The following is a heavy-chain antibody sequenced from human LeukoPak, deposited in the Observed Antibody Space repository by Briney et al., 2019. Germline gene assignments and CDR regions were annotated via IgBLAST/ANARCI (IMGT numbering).Heavy chain of an antibody. J-gene: IGHJ6*02. CDR3: ARGGGSSYYYYYGMDV. CDR1: GGSFSGYY. Sequence: SETLSLTCAVYGGSFSGYYWSWIRQPPGKGLEWIGEINHSGSTNYNPSLKSRVTISVDTSKNQFSLKLSSVTAADTAVYYCARGGGSSYYYYYGMDVWGQGTTVTVSS. CDR2: INHSGST. D-gene: IGHD6-6*01. V-gene: IGHV4-34*01.